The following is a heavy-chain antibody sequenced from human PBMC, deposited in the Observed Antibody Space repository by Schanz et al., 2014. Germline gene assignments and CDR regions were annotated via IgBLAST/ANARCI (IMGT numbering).Heavy chain of an antibody. CDR3: AKTPREYCNYDNCPNWFDS. CDR1: GFTFSSYS. V-gene: IGHV3-30*02. Sequence: VQLVESGGGLVQPGGSLRLSCTASGFTFSSYSMNWVRQAPGKGLEWVAFVPFDGSQKFYADSVKGRFTISRDNSKNTLYLQMNSLRAEDTAVYYCAKTPREYCNYDNCPNWFDSWGQGTLVTASS. J-gene: IGHJ5*01. D-gene: IGHD2-15*01. CDR2: VPFDGSQK.